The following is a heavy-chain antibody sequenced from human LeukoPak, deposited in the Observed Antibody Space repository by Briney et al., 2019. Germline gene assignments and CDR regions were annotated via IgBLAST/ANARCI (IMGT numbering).Heavy chain of an antibody. V-gene: IGHV3-33*08. CDR1: GFTFSSYW. D-gene: IGHD1-26*01. Sequence: GGPLRLSCAASGFTFSSYWMSWVRQAPGKGLEWVAVIWNDGSNKYYADSVKGRFTISRGNSKNTLYLQMNSLRGEDTAVYYCARASGSYDYWGRGTLVTVSS. CDR2: IWNDGSNK. CDR3: ARASGSYDY. J-gene: IGHJ4*02.